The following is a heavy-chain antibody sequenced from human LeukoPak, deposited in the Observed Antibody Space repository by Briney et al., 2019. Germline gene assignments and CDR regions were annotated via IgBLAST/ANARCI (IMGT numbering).Heavy chain of an antibody. CDR1: GGSISSGGYY. CDR2: VYYSGST. CDR3: ARVPGLLALYYYDSSGFFDY. J-gene: IGHJ4*02. V-gene: IGHV4-31*03. D-gene: IGHD3-22*01. Sequence: PQTLSLTCTVSGGSISSGGYYWSWIRQHPGKGLEWIGYVYYSGSTYYNPSLKSRVTISVDTSKNQFSLKLSSVTAADTAVYYCARVPGLLALYYYDSSGFFDYWGQGTLVTVSS.